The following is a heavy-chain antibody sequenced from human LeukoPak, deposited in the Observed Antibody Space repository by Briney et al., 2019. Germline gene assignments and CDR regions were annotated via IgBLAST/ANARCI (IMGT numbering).Heavy chain of an antibody. CDR3: ARAGFITIFGVVSYYFDY. CDR2: IYTSGST. Sequence: SETLSLTCTVSGGSISSYYWSWIRQPAGKGLEWIGRIYTSGSTNYNPSLKSRVTMSVDTSKNQFSLKLSSVTAADTAVYYCARAGFITIFGVVSYYFDYWGQGTLVTVSS. CDR1: GGSISSYY. D-gene: IGHD3-3*01. J-gene: IGHJ4*02. V-gene: IGHV4-4*07.